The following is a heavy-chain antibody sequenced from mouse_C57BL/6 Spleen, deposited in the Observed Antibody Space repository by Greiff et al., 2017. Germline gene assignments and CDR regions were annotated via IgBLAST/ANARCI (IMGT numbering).Heavy chain of an antibody. J-gene: IGHJ4*01. CDR3: ARRPDGYYYAMDY. Sequence: EVQLVESGGDLVKPGGSLKLSCAASGFTFSSYGMSWVRQTPDKRLEWVATISSGGSYTYYPDSVKGRFTISRDNAKNTLYLQMSSLKSEDTAMYYGARRPDGYYYAMDYWGQGTSVTVSS. CDR1: GFTFSSYG. V-gene: IGHV5-6*01. D-gene: IGHD2-3*01. CDR2: ISSGGSYT.